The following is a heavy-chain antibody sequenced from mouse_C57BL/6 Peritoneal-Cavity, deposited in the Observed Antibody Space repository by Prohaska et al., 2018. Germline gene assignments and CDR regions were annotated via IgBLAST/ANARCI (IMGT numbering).Heavy chain of an antibody. V-gene: IGHV1-15*01. J-gene: IGHJ3*01. CDR3: TDWDFAY. D-gene: IGHD4-1*01. Sequence: QVQLQQSGAELVRPGASVTLSCKASGYTFTAYEMHWVKQTPVHGLEWIGAIDPETGGTAYNQKCKRMAIPTADKSYSTAYMRLRRVTSEDSAVYYRTDWDFAYWGQGTLVTVSA. CDR1: GYTFTAYE. CDR2: IDPETGGT.